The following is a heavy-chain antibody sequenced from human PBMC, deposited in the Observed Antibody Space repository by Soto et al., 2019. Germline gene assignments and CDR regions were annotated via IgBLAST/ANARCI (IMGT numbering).Heavy chain of an antibody. CDR2: IYYSGST. V-gene: IGHV4-30-4*01. CDR1: GGSINSGDYY. D-gene: IGHD3-16*01. J-gene: IGHJ6*02. CDR3: ARVPSPFDYYYAMDV. Sequence: PSETLSLTCTVSGGSINSGDYYWTWLRQPPGKGLEWIGYIYYSGSTYYNPSLKSRLTMSLDASQNQFSLKLNSLTDADTAVYFCARVPSPFDYYYAMDVWGQGTTVTVSS.